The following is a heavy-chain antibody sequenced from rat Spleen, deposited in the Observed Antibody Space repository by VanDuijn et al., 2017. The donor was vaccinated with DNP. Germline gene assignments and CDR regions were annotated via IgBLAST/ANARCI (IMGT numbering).Heavy chain of an antibody. D-gene: IGHD4-3*01. Sequence: EVKLVESGGGLVQPGRSLKLSCAASGFNFKDYWMGWVRQAPGKGLEWIGEIDKDSSPKKYNPSLKDKFTISRDNAQNTLYLQMSRLGSDDTGIYYCVREKFGVDYWGQGVMVTVSS. CDR2: IDKDSSPK. CDR3: VREKFGVDY. J-gene: IGHJ2*01. V-gene: IGHV4-2*01. CDR1: GFNFKDYW.